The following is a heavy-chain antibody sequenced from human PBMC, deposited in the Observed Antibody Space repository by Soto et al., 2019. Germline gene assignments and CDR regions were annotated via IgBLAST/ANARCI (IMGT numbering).Heavy chain of an antibody. CDR1: GFTFSSYG. V-gene: IGHV3-33*01. Sequence: LRLSCAASGFTFSSYGMHWVRQAPGKGLEWVAVIWYDGSNKYYADSVKGRFTISRDNSKNTLYLQMNSLRAEDTAVYYCARDLAVGISTSCYPHDAFESWGQGTTVTVSS. J-gene: IGHJ3*02. CDR3: ARDLAVGISTSCYPHDAFES. D-gene: IGHD2-2*01. CDR2: IWYDGSNK.